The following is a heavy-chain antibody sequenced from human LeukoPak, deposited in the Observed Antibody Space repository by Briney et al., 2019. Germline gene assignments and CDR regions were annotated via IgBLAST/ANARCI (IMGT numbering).Heavy chain of an antibody. CDR3: ARGVYYDFWSGYSGYYYYYMDV. D-gene: IGHD3-3*01. CDR1: GGSFSGYY. V-gene: IGHV4-34*01. CDR2: INHSGST. J-gene: IGHJ6*03. Sequence: SETLSLTCAVYGGSFSGYYWSWIRQPPGKGLECIGEINHSGSTNYNPSLKSRVTISLDTSKNQFSLKLSSVTAADTAVYYCARGVYYDFWSGYSGYYYYYMDVWGKGTTVTISS.